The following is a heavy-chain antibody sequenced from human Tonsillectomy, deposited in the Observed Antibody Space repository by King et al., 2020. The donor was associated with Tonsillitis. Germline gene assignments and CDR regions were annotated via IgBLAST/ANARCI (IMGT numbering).Heavy chain of an antibody. V-gene: IGHV3-21*01. Sequence: EVQLVESGGGLVKPGGSLRLSCAASGFIFSTHNMVWVRQTPEKGLEWVSSINSGGTFIYYADSVKGRFNISRENDKRSVYLQMNRLRVEDTALYYCARRAAAKGVDYGGRGTLLTVSS. J-gene: IGHJ4*02. CDR1: GFIFSTHN. D-gene: IGHD6-13*01. CDR3: ARRAAAKGVDY. CDR2: INSGGTFI.